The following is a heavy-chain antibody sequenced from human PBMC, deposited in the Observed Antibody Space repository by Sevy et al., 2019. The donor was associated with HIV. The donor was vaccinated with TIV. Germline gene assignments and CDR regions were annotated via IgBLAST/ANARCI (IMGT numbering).Heavy chain of an antibody. V-gene: IGHV3-33*01. CDR2: IWYDGSNK. CDR1: GFTFSSYG. D-gene: IGHD3-3*02. Sequence: GGSLRLSCVASGFTFSSYGMHWVRQAPGKGLEWVAVIWYDGSNKYYADSVKGRFTISRDNSKNTLYLQMNSLRAEDTAVYYCARDRIRGSYYYYGMDVWGQGTTVTVSS. CDR3: ARDRIRGSYYYYGMDV. J-gene: IGHJ6*02.